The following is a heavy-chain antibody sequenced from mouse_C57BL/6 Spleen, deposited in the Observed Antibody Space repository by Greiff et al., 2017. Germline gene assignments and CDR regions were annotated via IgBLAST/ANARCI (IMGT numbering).Heavy chain of an antibody. V-gene: IGHV2-5*01. CDR2: IWRGGST. CDR1: GFSLTSYG. J-gene: IGHJ4*01. CDR3: AKNWDSPYAMDY. D-gene: IGHD2-12*01. Sequence: VQLQESGPGLVQPSQSLSITCTVSGFSLTSYGVHWVRQSPGKGLEWLGVIWRGGSTDYNAAFMSRLSITKDNSKSQVFFKMNSLQADDTAIYYCAKNWDSPYAMDYWGQGTSVTVSS.